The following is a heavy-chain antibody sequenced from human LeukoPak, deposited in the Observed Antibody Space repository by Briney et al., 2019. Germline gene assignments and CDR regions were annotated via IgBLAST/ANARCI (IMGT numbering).Heavy chain of an antibody. V-gene: IGHV3-48*04. CDR3: ARVIAEYYYDSSGYYWAYSAY. D-gene: IGHD3-22*01. J-gene: IGHJ4*02. CDR2: ISSSGSTI. Sequence: PWRSLRLSCAASGGTFSSYGMHWVRQAPGKGLEWVSYISSSGSTIYYADSVKGPFTIPRDNAKNPLYQKMNSLRAEDTAVYYCARVIAEYYYDSSGYYWAYSAYWGQGTLVTVPS. CDR1: GGTFSSYG.